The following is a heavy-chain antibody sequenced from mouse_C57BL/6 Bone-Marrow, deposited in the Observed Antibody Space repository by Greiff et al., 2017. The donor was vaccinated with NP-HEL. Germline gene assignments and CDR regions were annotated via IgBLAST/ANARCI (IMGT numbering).Heavy chain of an antibody. D-gene: IGHD2-1*01. Sequence: QVQLQQPGAELVKPGASVKLSCKASGYTFTSYWMHWVKQRPGQGLEWIGMIHPNSGSTNYNEKFKSKATLTVDKSSSTAYMQLSSRTSEDSAVYYCAREDYGNYLFADWGKGTLVTVSA. CDR3: AREDYGNYLFAD. CDR1: GYTFTSYW. J-gene: IGHJ3*01. V-gene: IGHV1-64*01. CDR2: IHPNSGST.